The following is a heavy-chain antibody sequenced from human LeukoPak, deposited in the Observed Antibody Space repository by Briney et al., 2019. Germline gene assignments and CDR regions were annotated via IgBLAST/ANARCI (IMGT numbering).Heavy chain of an antibody. V-gene: IGHV1-46*01. CDR2: INPSGGST. CDR3: ASLVVTAPFDY. D-gene: IGHD3-22*01. CDR1: GYTFTSYY. J-gene: IGHJ4*02. Sequence: ASVKVSCKASGYTFTSYYMHWVRQAPGQGLKWMGIINPSGGSTSYAQKFQGRVTMTRDTSTSTVYMELSGLRSEDTAVYYCASLVVTAPFDYWGQGTLVTVSS.